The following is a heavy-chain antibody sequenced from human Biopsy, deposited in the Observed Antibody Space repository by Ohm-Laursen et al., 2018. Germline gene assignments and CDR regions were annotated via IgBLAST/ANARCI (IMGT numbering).Heavy chain of an antibody. D-gene: IGHD4-11*01. CDR1: GGSISSDY. J-gene: IGHJ4*02. CDR3: ARSNGYGDYRFDD. Sequence: SDTLSLTCIVSGGSISSDYWSWIRQTPGKGLEWIGYIYYSGSTNYNPSLKSRVTISVDTSKNQFSLMLSSVTAADTAVYYCARSNGYGDYRFDDWGQGTLVTVAS. V-gene: IGHV4-59*07. CDR2: IYYSGST.